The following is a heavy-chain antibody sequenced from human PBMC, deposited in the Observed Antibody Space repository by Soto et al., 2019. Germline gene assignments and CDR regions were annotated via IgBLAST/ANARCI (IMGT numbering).Heavy chain of an antibody. CDR1: GGSFSGYY. CDR2: INHSGST. CDR3: ARGRDIAVAGTDFDY. D-gene: IGHD6-19*01. V-gene: IGHV4-34*01. J-gene: IGHJ4*02. Sequence: QVQLQQWGAGLLKPSETLSLTCAVYGGSFSGYYWSWIRQPPGKGLEWIGEINHSGSTNYNPSLKSRVTISVDTSKNQFSLKLSSVTAADTAVYYCARGRDIAVAGTDFDYWGQGTLVTVSS.